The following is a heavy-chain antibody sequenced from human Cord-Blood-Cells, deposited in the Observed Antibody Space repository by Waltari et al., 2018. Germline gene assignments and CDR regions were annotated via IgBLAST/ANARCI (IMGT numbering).Heavy chain of an antibody. CDR3: ARAVAVADENYYGMDV. Sequence: EVQLVESGGGLVQPGGSLRLSCAASGFTFSSYEMNWVRQAPGKGLEWVSYISSSSSTIYYTDSVKGRFTISRDNAKNSLYLQMNSLRAEDTAVYYCARAVAVADENYYGMDVWGQGTTVTVSS. CDR2: ISSSSSTI. CDR1: GFTFSSYE. D-gene: IGHD6-19*01. V-gene: IGHV3-48*03. J-gene: IGHJ6*02.